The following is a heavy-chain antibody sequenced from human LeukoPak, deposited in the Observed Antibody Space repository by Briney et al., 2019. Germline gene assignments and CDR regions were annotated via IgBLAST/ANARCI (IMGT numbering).Heavy chain of an antibody. Sequence: GRSLRLSCAASGFTVSSNYMSWVRQAPGKGLEWVSVIYSGGSTYYADSVKGRFTISRDNSKNTLYLQMNSLRAEDTAVYYCARGTKGGHLDYWGQGTLVTVSS. CDR3: ARGTKGGHLDY. J-gene: IGHJ4*02. CDR2: IYSGGST. D-gene: IGHD1-1*01. CDR1: GFTVSSNY. V-gene: IGHV3-53*01.